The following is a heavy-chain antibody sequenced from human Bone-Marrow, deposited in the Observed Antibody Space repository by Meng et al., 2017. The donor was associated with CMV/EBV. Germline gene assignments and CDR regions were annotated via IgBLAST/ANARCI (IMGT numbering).Heavy chain of an antibody. CDR2: ISSSGSTI. Sequence: GGSLRLSCAASGFTFSSYEMNWVRQAPGKGLEWVSYISSSGSTIYYADSVKGRFTISRDNAKNSLYLQMNSLRAGDTAVYYCAREQDSNGGFDYWGQGTLVTVSS. CDR1: GFTFSSYE. V-gene: IGHV3-48*03. J-gene: IGHJ4*02. D-gene: IGHD4-11*01. CDR3: AREQDSNGGFDY.